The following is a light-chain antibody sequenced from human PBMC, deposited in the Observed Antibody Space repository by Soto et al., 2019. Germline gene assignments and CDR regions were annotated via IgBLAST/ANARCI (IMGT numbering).Light chain of an antibody. V-gene: IGLV2-23*02. CDR3: WSYAGTSTPTV. Sequence: QSALTQPASVSGSPGQSITISCTGTSSDVGGYNLVSWYQQHPGKAPKLMISEVSKRPSGISDRLSGSKSGSTASLTISGLPAEDEADYFCWSYAGTSTPTVFGEGTQPTVL. CDR1: SSDVGGYNL. J-gene: IGLJ7*01. CDR2: EVS.